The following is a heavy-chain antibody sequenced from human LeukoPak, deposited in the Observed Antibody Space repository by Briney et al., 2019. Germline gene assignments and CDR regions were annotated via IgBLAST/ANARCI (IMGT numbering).Heavy chain of an antibody. Sequence: GASVKVSCKASGYTFTSYAMHWVRQAPGQGLEWMGWISAYNGNTNYAQKLQGRVTMTTDTSTSTAYMELRSLRSDDTAVYYCAREGLPGGIGAFDIWGQGTMVTVSS. V-gene: IGHV1-18*01. J-gene: IGHJ3*02. CDR3: AREGLPGGIGAFDI. CDR2: ISAYNGNT. CDR1: GYTFTSYA. D-gene: IGHD1-1*01.